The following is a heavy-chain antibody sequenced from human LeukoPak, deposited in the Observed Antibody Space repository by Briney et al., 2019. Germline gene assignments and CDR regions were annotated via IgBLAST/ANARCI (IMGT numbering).Heavy chain of an antibody. CDR3: ARGRRGYYDSSGPLDY. CDR2: INHSGST. Sequence: PSETLSLTCTVSGGSISSYYWSWIRQPPGKGLEWIGEINHSGSTNYNPSLKSRVTISVDTSKNQFSLKLSSVTAADTAVYYCARGRRGYYDSSGPLDYWGQGTLVTVSS. CDR1: GGSISSYY. D-gene: IGHD3-22*01. V-gene: IGHV4-34*01. J-gene: IGHJ4*02.